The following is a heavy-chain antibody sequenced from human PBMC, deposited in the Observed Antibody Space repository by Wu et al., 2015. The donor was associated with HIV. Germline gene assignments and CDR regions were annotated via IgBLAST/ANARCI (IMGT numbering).Heavy chain of an antibody. Sequence: QTQLLQSGPEAKRPGASVNVSCKASYILTSYPIGWVRQAPGQRLEWMGWMNPYSGKTKAAQKFQDRITLSTNNSAHTAYMELRRLTSDDTATYFCARVQFDAKYFTLLRPRGDQGTLVTVSS. CDR2: MNPYSGKT. CDR1: YILTSYP. V-gene: IGHV1-18*04. CDR3: ARVQFDAKYFTLLRPR. J-gene: IGHJ4*01. D-gene: IGHD3-9*01.